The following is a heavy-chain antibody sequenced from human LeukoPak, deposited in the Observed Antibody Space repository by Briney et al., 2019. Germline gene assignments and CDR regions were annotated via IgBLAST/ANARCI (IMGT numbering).Heavy chain of an antibody. V-gene: IGHV3-30*02. Sequence: PGGSLRLSCAASGFTFSSYGMHWVRQAPGKGLEWVAFIRYDGSNKYYADSVKGRFTISRGNSKNTLYLQMNSLRAEDTAVYYCAKEVYSYGYFDYWGQGTLVTVSS. D-gene: IGHD5-18*01. J-gene: IGHJ4*02. CDR1: GFTFSSYG. CDR2: IRYDGSNK. CDR3: AKEVYSYGYFDY.